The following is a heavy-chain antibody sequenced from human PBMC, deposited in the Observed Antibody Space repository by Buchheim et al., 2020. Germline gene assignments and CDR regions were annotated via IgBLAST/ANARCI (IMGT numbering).Heavy chain of an antibody. D-gene: IGHD2-2*01. Sequence: EVQLLESGGGLVQPGGSLRLSCAASGFTFSSYWMSWVRQAPGKGLEWVANIKQDGSEKYYVDSVKGRFTISRDNAKNSLYLQMNSLRAEDTAVYYCARGAGYCSSTSCYELALDYYYYGMDVWGQGTT. CDR1: GFTFSSYW. J-gene: IGHJ6*02. V-gene: IGHV3-7*01. CDR2: IKQDGSEK. CDR3: ARGAGYCSSTSCYELALDYYYYGMDV.